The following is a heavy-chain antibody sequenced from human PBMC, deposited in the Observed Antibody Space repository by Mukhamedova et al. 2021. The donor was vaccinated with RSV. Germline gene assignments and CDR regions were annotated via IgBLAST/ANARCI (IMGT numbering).Heavy chain of an antibody. V-gene: IGHV4-31*02. D-gene: IGHD6-6*01. J-gene: IGHJ4*02. CDR2: IYYSGST. Sequence: GKGLEWIGYIYYSGSTYYNPSLKSRVTISLDTSKNQFSLRVNSVTAADTAVYYCARAPSSSGKLDYWGRGTLVTVSS. CDR3: ARAPSSSGKLDY.